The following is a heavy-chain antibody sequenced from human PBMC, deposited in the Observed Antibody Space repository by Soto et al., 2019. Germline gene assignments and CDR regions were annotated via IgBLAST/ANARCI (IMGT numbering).Heavy chain of an antibody. Sequence: QVQLVQSGAEVKEPGSSVRVSCKASGGTFDNFIMNWVRQTPGQGLEWMGGIVPMLGTPTYAEKFKGRVTLSRTGSPSTMDMQMASGISDDTAIYYCTRNGTYSTSLRQSPGMGIWVQGTTVTVS. CDR1: GGTFDNFI. CDR2: IVPMLGTP. CDR3: TRNGTYSTSLRQSPGMGI. V-gene: IGHV1-69*16. D-gene: IGHD2-2*01. J-gene: IGHJ6*02.